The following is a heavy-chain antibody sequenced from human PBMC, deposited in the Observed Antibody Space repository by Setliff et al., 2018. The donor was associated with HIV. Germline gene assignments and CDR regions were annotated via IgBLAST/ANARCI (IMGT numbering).Heavy chain of an antibody. CDR1: RDSLAGSHYS. V-gene: IGHV4-39*01. CDR3: ARLGDNSDWRSNYFFYYMDV. CDR2: LFHTGGS. J-gene: IGHJ6*03. Sequence: SETLSLTCTVSRDSLAGSHYSWGWVRQPPGQGLEWLGNLFHTGGSYFNPSLKSRLTMSVDTSKNQFSLSLISMTAADSAVYYCARLGDNSDWRSNYFFYYMDVWGKGTTVTVSS. D-gene: IGHD3-22*01.